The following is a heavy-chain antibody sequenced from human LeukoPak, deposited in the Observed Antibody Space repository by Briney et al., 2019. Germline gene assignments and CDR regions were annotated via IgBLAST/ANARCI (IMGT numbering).Heavy chain of an antibody. J-gene: IGHJ6*02. CDR2: INSDGSST. V-gene: IGHV3-74*01. Sequence: GGSLRLSCAASGFTLRSYWMHWVRQAPGKGLVWVPRINSDGSSTSYADSVKGRFTISRDNAKNTLNLQMDNLRAEDTAVYYCARPMSIATAGNYYYGMDVWGQGTTVTVSS. D-gene: IGHD6-13*01. CDR3: ARPMSIATAGNYYYGMDV. CDR1: GFTLRSYW.